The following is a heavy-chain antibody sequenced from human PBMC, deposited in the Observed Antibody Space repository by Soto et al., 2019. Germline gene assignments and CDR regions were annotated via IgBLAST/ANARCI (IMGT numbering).Heavy chain of an antibody. J-gene: IGHJ4*02. CDR3: XXXXLVAGLIKYVDFAN. Sequence: VQLLESGGGLVQPGGSLRLACEVSGFTFSSYAMSWVRQSPRKGLEWVAAISGTGVSAQYADSVKGRLTISRDNSKNTLNLQMDSLRAEDTAVYYCXXXXLVAGLIKYVDFANWGQGTLVTVSS. D-gene: IGHD6-19*01. CDR2: ISGTGVSA. CDR1: GFTFSSYA. V-gene: IGHV3-23*01.